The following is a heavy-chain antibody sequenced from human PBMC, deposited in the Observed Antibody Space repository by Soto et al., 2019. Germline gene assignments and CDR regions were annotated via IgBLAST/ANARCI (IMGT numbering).Heavy chain of an antibody. V-gene: IGHV3-30*18. CDR3: AKDSGTYWYFDL. Sequence: GSLRLSCAASGFTFSSYGIHWVRQAPGKGLEWVAVISYDGSNKFYADSVKGRFTISRDNSKNTLYLQMNSLRAEDTAVYYCAKDSGTYWYFDLWGRGTLVTVS. D-gene: IGHD3-10*01. CDR2: ISYDGSNK. J-gene: IGHJ2*01. CDR1: GFTFSSYG.